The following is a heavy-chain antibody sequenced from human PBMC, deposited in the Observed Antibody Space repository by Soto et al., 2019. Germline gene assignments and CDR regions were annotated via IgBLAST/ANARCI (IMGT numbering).Heavy chain of an antibody. CDR3: VKDGAAAGTPYSFYGMDV. J-gene: IGHJ6*02. V-gene: IGHV5-51*01. CDR1: GYSFTSYW. Sequence: GESLKISCKGSGYSFTSYWIGWVRQMPGKGLEWMGIIYPGDSDTRYSPSFQGQVTISADNSRNTLYLHMSSLRTEDTAVYYCVKDGAAAGTPYSFYGMDVWGQGTTVTVSS. CDR2: IYPGDSDT. D-gene: IGHD6-13*01.